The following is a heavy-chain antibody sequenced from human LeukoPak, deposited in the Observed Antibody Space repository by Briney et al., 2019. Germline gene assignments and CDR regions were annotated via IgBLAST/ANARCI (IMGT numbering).Heavy chain of an antibody. V-gene: IGHV1-69*04. Sequence: SVKVSCKASGDNFSTYVLTWVRQAPGQGLEWMGRIIPTLNVANFAQKFKGRVSITADKSTNTAHLELNSLRAEDTAVYYCVRQMGMGVDSWGQGTLVTVSS. D-gene: IGHD3-16*01. CDR3: VRQMGMGVDS. J-gene: IGHJ4*02. CDR2: IIPTLNVA. CDR1: GDNFSTYV.